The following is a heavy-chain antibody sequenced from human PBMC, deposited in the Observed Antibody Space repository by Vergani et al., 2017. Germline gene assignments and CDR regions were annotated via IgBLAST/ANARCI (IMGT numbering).Heavy chain of an antibody. D-gene: IGHD1-1*01. CDR3: ATKSCGTPGCQIGYFRE. CDR2: ISYEGTQK. CDR1: GLTSSYYG. V-gene: IGHV3-30*03. Sequence: QVHLVESGGGVVQPGRSLRLSCVVSGLTSSYYGMHWVRQAPGKGLGWVAVISYEGTQKYYADSVKGRFTISRDNSKSTLYLQMNSLRTEDTAVYYCATKSCGTPGCQIGYFREWGQGTLVTVSS. J-gene: IGHJ1*01.